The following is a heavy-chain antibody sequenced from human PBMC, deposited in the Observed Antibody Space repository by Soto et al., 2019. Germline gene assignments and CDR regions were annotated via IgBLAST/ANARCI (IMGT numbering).Heavy chain of an antibody. CDR1: GYTFTRYG. CDR2: INPYNGNR. J-gene: IGHJ4*02. CDR3: ARDVIAAAGTAG. V-gene: IGHV1-18*01. Sequence: ASVKVSCKASGYTFTRYGISWVRQAPGQGLEWMGWINPYNGNRYYAQRLQGRVTMTTDTSTSTAYMELRSLRSDDTAVYYCARDVIAAAGTAGWGQGTLVTVSS. D-gene: IGHD6-13*01.